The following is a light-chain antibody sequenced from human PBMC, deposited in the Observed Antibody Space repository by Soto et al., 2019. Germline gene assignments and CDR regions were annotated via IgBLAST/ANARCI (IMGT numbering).Light chain of an antibody. CDR1: QSISNR. CDR3: EQYNTYPWK. Sequence: DIQMTQFPSTLSASVGDRVTITSRPSQSISNRLAWFQQKSGEAPKILIHQVSSLASGVPSSFSGSGSGRDFSRTRSSLTPAESGTSYSEQYNTYPWKSGQGPR. J-gene: IGKJ1*01. CDR2: QVS. V-gene: IGKV1-5*03.